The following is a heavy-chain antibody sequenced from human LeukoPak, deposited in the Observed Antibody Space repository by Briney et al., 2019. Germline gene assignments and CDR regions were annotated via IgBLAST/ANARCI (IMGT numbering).Heavy chain of an antibody. CDR2: INPNSGGT. J-gene: IGHJ4*02. CDR3: AKDRWRDGSSSFDN. CDR1: GYTFTGYY. V-gene: IGHV1-2*02. D-gene: IGHD6-6*01. Sequence: ASVKVSCKASGYTFTGYYMHWVRQAPGQGLEWRGGINPNSGGTNYAQKLQGRVTMTTDTSTSTAYMELRSLRSGDTAVYYCAKDRWRDGSSSFDNWGQGTLVTVSS.